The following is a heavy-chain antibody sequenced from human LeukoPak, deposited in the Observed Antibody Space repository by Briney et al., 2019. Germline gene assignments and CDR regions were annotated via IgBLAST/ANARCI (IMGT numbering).Heavy chain of an antibody. J-gene: IGHJ4*02. CDR2: ISAYNGNT. V-gene: IGHV1-18*01. CDR3: AREPRYYDILTGYYFDY. D-gene: IGHD3-9*01. CDR1: GYTFTSYG. Sequence: ASVKVSCKASGYTFTSYGISWVRQAPGQGLEWMGWISAYNGNTNYAQKLQGRVTMTTDTSTSTAYMELRSLRSDDTAVYYCAREPRYYDILTGYYFDYWGQGTLVTVSS.